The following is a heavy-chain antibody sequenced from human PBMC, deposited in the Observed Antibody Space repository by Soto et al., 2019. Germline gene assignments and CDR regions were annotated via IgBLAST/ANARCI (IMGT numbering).Heavy chain of an antibody. Sequence: EVQLLESGGGLVQPGGSLRLSCAASGFTFSTYWMHWVRQAPGKGLVWVSRINSDGSSTTYADSVKGRFTISRDNAKNTLYLKMDRLRAEDTAVYYCARVITGGSCSPWGQGNLVTVSS. V-gene: IGHV3-74*01. J-gene: IGHJ5*02. D-gene: IGHD2-15*01. CDR1: GFTFSTYW. CDR3: ARVITGGSCSP. CDR2: INSDGSST.